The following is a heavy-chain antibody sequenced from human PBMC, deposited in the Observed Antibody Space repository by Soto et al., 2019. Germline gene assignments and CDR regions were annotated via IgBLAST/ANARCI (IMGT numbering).Heavy chain of an antibody. Sequence: EVQLLESGGGLVRPGGSLRLSCTASGFSFSSYALSWVRQAPGKGLEWVSTISGSDGKTYYADSVKGRFSISRDTSKTTLYLEMTSLRVEDTAVYYWARWSFRDYWGQGNRVTVS. CDR3: ARWSFRDY. D-gene: IGHD1-26*01. CDR1: GFSFSSYA. CDR2: ISGSDGKT. V-gene: IGHV3-23*01. J-gene: IGHJ4*02.